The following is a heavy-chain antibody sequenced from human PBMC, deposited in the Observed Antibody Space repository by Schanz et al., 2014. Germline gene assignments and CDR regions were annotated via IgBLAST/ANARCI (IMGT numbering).Heavy chain of an antibody. CDR3: ARSAGRDFWSGYYTRLDY. D-gene: IGHD3-3*01. CDR2: ISVYTGNT. V-gene: IGHV1-18*01. Sequence: QVQLVQSGAEVKKPGASVRVSCKASGYTFTTYAMSWVRQAPGQGLEWVGWISVYTGNTKYGQKVQGRVTMTTDTSTSTVYMELRSLRSDDTAVYYCARSAGRDFWSGYYTRLDYWGQGTLVTVSS. CDR1: GYTFTTYA. J-gene: IGHJ4*02.